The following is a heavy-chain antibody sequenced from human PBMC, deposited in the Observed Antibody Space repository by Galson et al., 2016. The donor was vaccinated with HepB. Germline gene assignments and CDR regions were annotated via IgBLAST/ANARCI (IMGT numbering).Heavy chain of an antibody. D-gene: IGHD3-10*01. Sequence: TLSLTCAVPGGSISYGGYSWSWIRQPPGKGLEFIGYIYEDDSTSSNPPLRSRVTISLDRSNNHFSLELKSVTAADTAVYYCARGGYFGSGGAFDVWGQGTMVTVSS. CDR2: IYEDDST. V-gene: IGHV4-30-2*01. CDR3: ARGGYFGSGGAFDV. CDR1: GGSISYGGYS. J-gene: IGHJ3*01.